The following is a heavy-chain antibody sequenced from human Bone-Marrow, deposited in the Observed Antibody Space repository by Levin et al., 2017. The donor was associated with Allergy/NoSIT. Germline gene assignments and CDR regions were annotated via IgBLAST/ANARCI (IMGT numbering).Heavy chain of an antibody. CDR3: ARGIIGDVRVAHKEAFDI. J-gene: IGHJ3*02. V-gene: IGHV3-9*01. Sequence: SCAASGFTFDVYSMHWVRQAPGKGLEWVSSISWNSDYIGYADSLKGRLTISRDNAKNVLYLQMNSLRAEDTAVYYCARGIIGDVRVAHKEAFDIWGQGTMVSVSS. CDR1: GFTFDVYS. CDR2: ISWNSDYI. D-gene: IGHD2-8*02.